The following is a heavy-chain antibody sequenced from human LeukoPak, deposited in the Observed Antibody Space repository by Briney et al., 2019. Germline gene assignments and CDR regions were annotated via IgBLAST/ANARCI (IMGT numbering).Heavy chain of an antibody. CDR2: INHSGST. V-gene: IGHV4-34*01. CDR1: GGSFSGYY. J-gene: IGHJ4*02. CDR3: VYCSSTTCYMARPYY. D-gene: IGHD2-2*02. Sequence: SETLSLTCAVYGGSFSGYYWSWIRQPPGKGLEWIGEINHSGSTNYNPSLKSRVTILVDTSKNQVSLELSSVTAADTAVYYCVYCSSTTCYMARPYYWGQRTLVTVSS.